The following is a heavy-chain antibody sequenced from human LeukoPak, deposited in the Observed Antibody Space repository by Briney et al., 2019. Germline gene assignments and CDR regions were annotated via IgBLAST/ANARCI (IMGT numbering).Heavy chain of an antibody. J-gene: IGHJ4*02. CDR1: GFTFSSYA. CDR2: MSGSGGST. Sequence: GGSLRLSCTASGFTFSSYAMSWVRQAPGKGLEWVSVMSGSGGSTYYADSVKGRFTVSRDNSKNTLYLQMNSLRAEDTTVYYCATPDSSGFYFSIRLDFWGQGTLVTVSS. CDR3: ATPDSSGFYFSIRLDF. D-gene: IGHD3-22*01. V-gene: IGHV3-23*01.